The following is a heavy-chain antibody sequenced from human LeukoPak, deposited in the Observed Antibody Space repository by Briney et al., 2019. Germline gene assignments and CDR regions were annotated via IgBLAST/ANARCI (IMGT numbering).Heavy chain of an antibody. CDR3: ARDRGGSYFDY. CDR1: GFTFSSYA. J-gene: IGHJ4*02. CDR2: ISYDGSNK. V-gene: IGHV3-30-3*01. D-gene: IGHD1-26*01. Sequence: GGSLRFSCAASGFTFSSYAMHWVRQAPGKGLEWVAVISYDGSNKYYADSVKGRFTISRDNSKNTLYLQMNSLRAEDTAVYYCARDRGGSYFDYWGQGTLVTVSS.